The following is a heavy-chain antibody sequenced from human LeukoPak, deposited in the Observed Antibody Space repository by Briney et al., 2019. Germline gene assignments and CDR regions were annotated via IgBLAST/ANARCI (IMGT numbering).Heavy chain of an antibody. D-gene: IGHD2-15*01. J-gene: IGHJ4*02. Sequence: SETLSLTCTVSGGSISSYYWGWIRQPPGKGLEWIGTIYYTGSTYYNPSLKSRVTISVDTSKNQFSLKLNSVTAADTAVYYCGRLAWVCRGGSCYSGVDYWGQGTLVTVSS. CDR2: IYYTGST. CDR1: GGSISSYY. CDR3: GRLAWVCRGGSCYSGVDY. V-gene: IGHV4-39*01.